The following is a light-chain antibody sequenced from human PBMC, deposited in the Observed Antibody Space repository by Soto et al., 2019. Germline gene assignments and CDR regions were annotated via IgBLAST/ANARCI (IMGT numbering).Light chain of an antibody. Sequence: EIVLTQSPGTLSLSPGERATLSCRASQSISSNYFAWYQQKPGQAPRLLIYGASSRAAGIPDRFSGSGSGTDFTLTISRLESEDFAVYYCQQYGGSKTFGQGTRLEIK. V-gene: IGKV3-20*01. CDR2: GAS. CDR1: QSISSNY. J-gene: IGKJ5*01. CDR3: QQYGGSKT.